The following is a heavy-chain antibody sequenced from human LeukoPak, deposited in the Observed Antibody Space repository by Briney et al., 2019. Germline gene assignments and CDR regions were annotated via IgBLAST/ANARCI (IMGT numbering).Heavy chain of an antibody. CDR2: ISGNTGLVT. CDR3: AKPPPDSSSWLFDY. V-gene: IGHV3-23*01. J-gene: IGHJ4*02. Sequence: GGSLRLSCAASGFTFSTYAMSWVRQAQRKGLEWVSTISGNTGLVTYYADSVKGRFTISRDNSKNTVYLQMNGLRVEDTAVYYCAKPPPDSSSWLFDYWGQGTLVTASS. CDR1: GFTFSTYA. D-gene: IGHD6-13*01.